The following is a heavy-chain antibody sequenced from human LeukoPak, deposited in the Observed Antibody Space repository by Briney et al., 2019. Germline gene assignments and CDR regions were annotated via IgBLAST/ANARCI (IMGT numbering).Heavy chain of an antibody. Sequence: PSETLSLTCAVYGGSFSGYYWSWIRQPPGKGLEWIGEINHSGSTNCNPSLKSRVTISVDTSKNQFSLKLSSVTAADTAVYYCAREEYSYGPYYFDYWGQGTLVTVSS. CDR3: AREEYSYGPYYFDY. J-gene: IGHJ4*02. CDR1: GGSFSGYY. D-gene: IGHD5-18*01. CDR2: INHSGST. V-gene: IGHV4-34*01.